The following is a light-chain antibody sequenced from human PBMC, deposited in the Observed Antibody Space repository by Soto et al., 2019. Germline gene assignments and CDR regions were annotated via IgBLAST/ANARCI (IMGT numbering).Light chain of an antibody. J-gene: IGLJ2*01. V-gene: IGLV3-21*02. CDR3: QVWDSSSDLGV. CDR2: DDS. Sequence: SYELTQPPSGSVAPGQTARITCGGTNSGSKSVHWYQQKPGQAPVLVVYDDSDRPSGIPERFSGSNSGNTATLTISRVEAGDEADYYCQVWDSSSDLGVFGGGTKLTVL. CDR1: NSGSKS.